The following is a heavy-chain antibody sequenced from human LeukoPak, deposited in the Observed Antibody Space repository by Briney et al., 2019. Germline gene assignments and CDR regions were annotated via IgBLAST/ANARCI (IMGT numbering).Heavy chain of an antibody. V-gene: IGHV1-18*01. CDR2: ISAYSGNT. CDR3: AREGSSGWPNWYSDL. D-gene: IGHD6-19*01. Sequence: GASVKVSCKASGYTFNSYGISWVRQAPGQGLEWMGWISAYSGNTKYAQKLQGRVTMTTDTSTSTAYMELRSLRSDDTAVYYCAREGSSGWPNWYSDLWGRGTLVTVSS. CDR1: GYTFNSYG. J-gene: IGHJ2*01.